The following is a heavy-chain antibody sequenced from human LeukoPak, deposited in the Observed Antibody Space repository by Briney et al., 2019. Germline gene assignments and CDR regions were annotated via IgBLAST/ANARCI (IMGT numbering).Heavy chain of an antibody. CDR1: GFTFSYYS. CDR2: ISRSSSAI. V-gene: IGHV3-48*01. Sequence: GGSLRLSCAASGFTFSYYSMNWVRQAPGKGLEWVSYISRSSSAIYYADSVKGRFTISRDNAKNSLFLQMNSLRAEDTAVYYCARGPPPQRFGGPYYKGYFENWGQGTLVTVSS. CDR3: ARGPPPQRFGGPYYKGYFEN. J-gene: IGHJ4*02. D-gene: IGHD3-22*01.